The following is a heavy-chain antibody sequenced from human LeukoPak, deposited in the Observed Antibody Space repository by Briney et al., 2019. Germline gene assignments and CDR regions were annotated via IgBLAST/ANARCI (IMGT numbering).Heavy chain of an antibody. J-gene: IGHJ5*02. Sequence: GGSLRLSCAASGFTFDDYAMHWVRQAPGKGLEWVSGISWNSGSIGYADSVKGRFTISRDNAKNSLYLQMNSLRSDDTAVYYCASKRRDKDNWFDPWGQGTLVTVSS. V-gene: IGHV3-9*01. CDR1: GFTFDDYA. CDR3: ASKRRDKDNWFDP. CDR2: ISWNSGSI.